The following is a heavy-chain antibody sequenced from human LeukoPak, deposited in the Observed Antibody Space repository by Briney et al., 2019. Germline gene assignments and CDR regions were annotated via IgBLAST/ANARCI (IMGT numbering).Heavy chain of an antibody. CDR2: ISGSGATI. Sequence: GGSLRLSCGASGFTFSSYAMSWVRQAPGKGLEWVSSISGSGATIYYADSVKGRLTISRDNAKSSLYLQMNSLRADDTAVYYCARRIAGTATGGYFEPWGRGTLVSVSS. CDR3: ARRIAGTATGGYFEP. CDR1: GFTFSSYA. D-gene: IGHD6-19*01. J-gene: IGHJ2*01. V-gene: IGHV3-23*01.